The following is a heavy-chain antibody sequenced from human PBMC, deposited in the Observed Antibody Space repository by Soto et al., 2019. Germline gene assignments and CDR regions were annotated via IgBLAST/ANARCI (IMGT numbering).Heavy chain of an antibody. CDR1: GDAIRSGGFY. D-gene: IGHD4-17*01. CDR3: ARADDFSDRFDY. CDR2: IYYSGST. V-gene: IGHV4-30-4*01. Sequence: SGTLSLTCTVFGDAIRSGGFYWRWIRQPPGKGLELIGNIYYSGSTYYNPSLRSRAIMSVDTSQNQFSLKLSSLTAADTAVYFCARADDFSDRFDYWGQGALVTVSS. J-gene: IGHJ4*02.